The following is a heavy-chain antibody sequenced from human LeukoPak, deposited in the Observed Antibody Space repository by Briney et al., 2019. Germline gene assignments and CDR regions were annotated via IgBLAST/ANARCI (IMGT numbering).Heavy chain of an antibody. CDR3: ATASHCSSTSCRKFDY. J-gene: IGHJ4*02. D-gene: IGHD2-2*01. V-gene: IGHV3-23*01. CDR2: ISGSGGST. Sequence: PGGSLRLSCAASGFTFSSYAMSWVRQAPGKGLEWVSAISGSGGSTYYADSVKGRFTISRDNSKNTLYLQMNSLRAEDTAVYYCATASHCSSTSCRKFDYWGQGTLVTVSS. CDR1: GFTFSSYA.